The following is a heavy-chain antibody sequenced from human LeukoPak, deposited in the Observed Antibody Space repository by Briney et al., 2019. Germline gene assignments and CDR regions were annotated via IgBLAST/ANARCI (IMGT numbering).Heavy chain of an antibody. CDR2: INPNSGGT. V-gene: IGHV1-2*04. CDR1: GYTFTCYY. CDR3: AREGGIAAAVANWFDP. Sequence: ASVKVSCKASGYTFTCYYMHWVRQAPGQGLEWMGWINPNSGGTNYAQEVQGWVTMTRDTSISTAYMELSRLRSDDTAVYYCAREGGIAAAVANWFDPWGQGTLVTVSS. J-gene: IGHJ5*02. D-gene: IGHD6-13*01.